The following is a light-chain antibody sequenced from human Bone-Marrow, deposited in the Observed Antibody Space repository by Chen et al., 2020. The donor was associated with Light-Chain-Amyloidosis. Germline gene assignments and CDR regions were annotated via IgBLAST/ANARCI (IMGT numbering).Light chain of an antibody. V-gene: IGLV3-21*02. Sequence: SYVLTQSSSVSVAPGQTATIACGGNNIGSTSVHWYQQTPGQAPLLVVYDDSDRPSGIPERLSGSNSGNTATLTISRVEAGDEADYYWQVWDRSSDRPVFGGGTKLTVL. CDR1: NIGSTS. CDR2: DDS. J-gene: IGLJ3*02. CDR3: QVWDRSSDRPV.